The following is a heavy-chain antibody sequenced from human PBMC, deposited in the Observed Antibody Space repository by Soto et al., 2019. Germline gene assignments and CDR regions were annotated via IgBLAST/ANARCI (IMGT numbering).Heavy chain of an antibody. D-gene: IGHD3-22*01. CDR3: ARDGYYYDSSGYYEDDYFDY. CDR2: IIPIFGTA. Sequence: QVQLVQSGAEVMKPGSSVKVSCKASGGTFSSYAISWVRQAPGQGLEWMGGIIPIFGTANYAQKFQGRVTITADESTSTAYIELSSLRSEDTAVYYCARDGYYYDSSGYYEDDYFDYWGQGTLVTVSS. V-gene: IGHV1-69*01. J-gene: IGHJ4*02. CDR1: GGTFSSYA.